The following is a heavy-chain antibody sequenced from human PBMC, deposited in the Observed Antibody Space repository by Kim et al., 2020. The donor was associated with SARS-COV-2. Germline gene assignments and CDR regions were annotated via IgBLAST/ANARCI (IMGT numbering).Heavy chain of an antibody. Sequence: SETLSLTCDVYDASYSGFHWSWIRQPPGKGLEWIGEINHSGNTNCNPSLKSRVAISIDTSRSQFSLKLRSVTAADTAVYYCARGRAGVVPSPILGIGPHYDDYAMDVWGQGATVTLSS. CDR1: DASYSGFH. J-gene: IGHJ6*02. V-gene: IGHV4-34*01. D-gene: IGHD2-2*02. CDR2: INHSGNT. CDR3: ARGRAGVVPSPILGIGPHYDDYAMDV.